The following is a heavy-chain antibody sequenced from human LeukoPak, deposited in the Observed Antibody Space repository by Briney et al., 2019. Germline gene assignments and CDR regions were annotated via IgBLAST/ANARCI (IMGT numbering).Heavy chain of an antibody. V-gene: IGHV1-69*02. CDR2: IIPIRGRA. CDR1: GGTFSSYT. CDR3: AGYVDTAMVEE. Sequence: ASVKVSCKASGGTFSSYTMSWVRQAPGQGLEWMGRIIPIRGRANYAQKVQGRVTITADKSTSTAYMELSSLRAEDTAVYYCAGYVDTAMVEEWGQGTLVTVSS. D-gene: IGHD5-18*01. J-gene: IGHJ4*02.